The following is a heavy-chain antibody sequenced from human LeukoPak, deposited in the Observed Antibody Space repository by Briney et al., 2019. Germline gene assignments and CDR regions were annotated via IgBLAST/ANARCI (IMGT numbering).Heavy chain of an antibody. CDR2: ISGSGGST. J-gene: IGHJ3*02. CDR1: GFTFSSYA. Sequence: DPGGSLRLSCAASGFTFSSYAMSWVRQAPGKGLEWVSAISGSGGSTYYADSVKGRFTISRDNSKSTLYLQMNSLRAEDTAVYYCAVYYGSVMGAFDIWGQGTMVTVSS. D-gene: IGHD3-10*01. V-gene: IGHV3-23*01. CDR3: AVYYGSVMGAFDI.